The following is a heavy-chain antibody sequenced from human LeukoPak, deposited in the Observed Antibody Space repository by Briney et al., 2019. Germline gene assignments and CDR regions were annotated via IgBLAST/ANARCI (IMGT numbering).Heavy chain of an antibody. J-gene: IGHJ4*02. CDR3: ARGIQLWSYAFDY. CDR2: INHSGST. D-gene: IGHD5-18*01. Sequence: PSETLSLTCAVYGGSFSGYYWSWIRQPPGKGLEWIGEINHSGSTNYNPSLKSRVTISVDTSKNQFSLKLSSVTAADTAVYYCARGIQLWSYAFDYWGQGTLVTVSS. CDR1: GGSFSGYY. V-gene: IGHV4-34*01.